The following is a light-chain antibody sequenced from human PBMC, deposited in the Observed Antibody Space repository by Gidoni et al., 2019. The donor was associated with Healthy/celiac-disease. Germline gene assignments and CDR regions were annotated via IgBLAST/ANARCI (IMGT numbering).Light chain of an antibody. V-gene: IGKV3-11*01. CDR3: QQRSNWPPLT. CDR2: DAS. Sequence: EIVLTQSPDTLSLSPGERATLSCRARQSVSSYLALYQQKPGQAPRLLIYDASNRATGIPARFSGSGSVTDFTLTISSLEPEDFAVYFCQQRSNWPPLTFGGGTKVEIK. J-gene: IGKJ4*01. CDR1: QSVSSY.